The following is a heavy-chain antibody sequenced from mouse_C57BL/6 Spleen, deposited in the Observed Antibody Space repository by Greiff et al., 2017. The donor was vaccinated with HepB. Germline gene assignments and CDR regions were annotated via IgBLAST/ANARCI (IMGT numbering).Heavy chain of an antibody. J-gene: IGHJ2*01. CDR2: GQGLEWIG. CDR3: SEDSAVYYCAGSTGTHFDY. Sequence: VQLQQSGPELARPWASVKISCQASYTFFRRVHFAIRDTNYWMQWVKQRPGQGLEWIGASYPGNGDTSYNQKFKGKATLAADKSTKTAYMPLSSLPSEDSAVYYCAGSTGTHFDYWGQGTTLTVSS. CDR1: YTFFRRVH. V-gene: IGHV1-87*01. D-gene: IGHD4-1*02.